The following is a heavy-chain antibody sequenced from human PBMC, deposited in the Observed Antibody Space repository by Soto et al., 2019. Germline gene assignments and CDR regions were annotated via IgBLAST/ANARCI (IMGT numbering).Heavy chain of an antibody. CDR3: ARNSAAGDPHGAFDI. J-gene: IGHJ3*02. D-gene: IGHD6-13*01. CDR2: IIPIFGTT. Sequence: QVQLVQSGAEVKKPGSSVKVSCKASGGTFSSYAISWVRQAPGQGLEWMGGIIPIFGTTNYAQKFQGRVTITADESTSTAYMELCSLRSEDTAVYYCARNSAAGDPHGAFDIWGQGTMVTVSS. CDR1: GGTFSSYA. V-gene: IGHV1-69*01.